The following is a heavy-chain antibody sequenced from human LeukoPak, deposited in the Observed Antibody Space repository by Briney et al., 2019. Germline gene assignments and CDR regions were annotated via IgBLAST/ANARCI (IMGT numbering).Heavy chain of an antibody. CDR1: GYSFTSYW. CDR2: IHPGDSDT. J-gene: IGHJ5*02. CDR3: ARHPIVGASQSWFDP. D-gene: IGHD1-26*01. Sequence: KAGGSLKISCKGYGYSFTSYWIAWVRQMPGKGLEWVGIIHPGDSDTRYSPSFEGQVTISADESISTAYLQWSSLTASDTAIYYCARHPIVGASQSWFDPWGQGTLVTVSS. V-gene: IGHV5-51*01.